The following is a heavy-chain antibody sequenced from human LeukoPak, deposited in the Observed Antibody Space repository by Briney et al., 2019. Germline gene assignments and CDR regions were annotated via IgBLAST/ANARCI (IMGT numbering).Heavy chain of an antibody. CDR1: GGSISSYY. D-gene: IGHD1-14*01. Sequence: SETLSLTCTVSGGSISSYYWSWIRQPAGKGLEWIGRIYTSGSTNYNPSLKSRVTISVDKSKNQFSLKLSSVTAADTAVYYCARASSDHTSYYYYYYMDVWGKGTTVTVSS. CDR3: ARASSDHTSYYYYYYMDV. CDR2: IYTSGST. J-gene: IGHJ6*03. V-gene: IGHV4-4*07.